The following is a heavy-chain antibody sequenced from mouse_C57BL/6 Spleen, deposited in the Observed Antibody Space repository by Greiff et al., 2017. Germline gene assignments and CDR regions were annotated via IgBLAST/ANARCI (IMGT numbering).Heavy chain of an antibody. V-gene: IGHV5-9*01. Sequence: EVNVVESGGGLVKPGGSLKLSCAASGFPFSSYTMSWVRQTPEKRLEWVATISGGGGNTYYPDSVKGRFTISRANAKNTLYLQMSRLRSEDTALYYCAGGYYYGSSFYWYFDVWGTGTTVTVSS. CDR3: AGGYYYGSSFYWYFDV. CDR1: GFPFSSYT. J-gene: IGHJ1*03. CDR2: ISGGGGNT. D-gene: IGHD1-1*01.